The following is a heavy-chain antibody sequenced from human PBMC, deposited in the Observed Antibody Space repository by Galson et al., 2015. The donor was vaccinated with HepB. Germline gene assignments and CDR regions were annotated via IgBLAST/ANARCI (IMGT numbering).Heavy chain of an antibody. V-gene: IGHV3-30-3*01. J-gene: IGHJ6*02. CDR1: GFTFSSYA. CDR2: ISYDGSNK. D-gene: IGHD2-2*01. CDR3: ARTLCSTSCFYGMDV. Sequence: SLRLSCAASGFTFSSYAMHWVRQAPGKGLEWVAVISYDGSNKYYADSVKGRFTISRDNSKNTLYLQMNSLRAEDTAVYYCARTLCSTSCFYGMDVWGQGTTVTVSS.